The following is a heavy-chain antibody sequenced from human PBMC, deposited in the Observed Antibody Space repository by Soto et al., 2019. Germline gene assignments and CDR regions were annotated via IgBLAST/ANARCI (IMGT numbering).Heavy chain of an antibody. D-gene: IGHD5-12*01. V-gene: IGHV3-23*01. Sequence: EVQLLESGGGLVQPGGSLRLSCAASGFSFDDYAMTWVRQAAGKGLEWVSATSGSGDNTYYADSVKGRFTISRDNSKNTLYLQLNSLRAEDTAVYYCAKGYYSGYDLAYFDYWGQGTLDTVSS. J-gene: IGHJ4*02. CDR3: AKGYYSGYDLAYFDY. CDR1: GFSFDDYA. CDR2: TSGSGDNT.